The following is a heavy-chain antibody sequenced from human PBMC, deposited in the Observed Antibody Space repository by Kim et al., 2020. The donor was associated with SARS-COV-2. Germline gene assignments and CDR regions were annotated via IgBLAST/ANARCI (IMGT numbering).Heavy chain of an antibody. D-gene: IGHD3-3*01. V-gene: IGHV3-23*01. J-gene: IGHJ4*02. CDR3: AKRAFGAVTIFDY. Sequence: YGDSGKVRFTISRDNYKSTVYLQMDSLRVDDTAVYYCAKRAFGAVTIFDYWGQGALVTVSS.